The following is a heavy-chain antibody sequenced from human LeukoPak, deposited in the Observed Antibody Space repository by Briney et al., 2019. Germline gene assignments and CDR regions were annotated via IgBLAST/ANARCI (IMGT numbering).Heavy chain of an antibody. V-gene: IGHV1-46*01. Sequence: ASXKVSCKASGYTFTSYYMHWVGQAPGQGLEWMGIINPSGGSTGYAQKFQGRVTITRDTSTSTVYMELSSLRSEDTAVYYCARSEFPDGLRLRDYWGQGTLVTVSS. CDR1: GYTFTSYY. CDR3: ARSEFPDGLRLRDY. CDR2: INPSGGST. J-gene: IGHJ4*02. D-gene: IGHD5-12*01.